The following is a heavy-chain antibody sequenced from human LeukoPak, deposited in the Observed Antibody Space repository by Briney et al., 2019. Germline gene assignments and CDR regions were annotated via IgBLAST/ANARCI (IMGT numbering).Heavy chain of an antibody. D-gene: IGHD6-6*01. CDR2: ISSSSSSI. V-gene: IGHV3-21*06. CDR3: ARGGAARPDY. CDR1: GFTFSNYG. J-gene: IGHJ4*02. Sequence: GGSLRLSCAASGFTFSNYGMNWVRQAPGKGLEWVSYISSSSSSINYADSVKGRFTISRDNAKNSLCLQMNSLRAEDTAVYYCARGGAARPDYWGQGTLVTVSS.